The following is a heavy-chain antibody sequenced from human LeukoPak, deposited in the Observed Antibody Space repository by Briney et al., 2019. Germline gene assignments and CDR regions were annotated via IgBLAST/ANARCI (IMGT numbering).Heavy chain of an antibody. CDR3: ARFALKTLPTD. J-gene: IGHJ4*02. CDR1: GFTFSTYS. V-gene: IGHV3-21*01. Sequence: WGSLRLSCAASGFTFSTYSINWVRQVPGKGLEWVSSISSSSSYIYYADSVKGRFTISRDNAKNSLYLQMNSLRAEDTAVYYCARFALKTLPTDWGQGTLVTVSS. CDR2: ISSSSSYI. D-gene: IGHD1-26*01.